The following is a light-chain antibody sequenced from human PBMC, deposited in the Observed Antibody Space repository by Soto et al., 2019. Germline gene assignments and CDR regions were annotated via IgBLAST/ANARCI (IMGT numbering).Light chain of an antibody. V-gene: IGKV1-27*01. Sequence: DIEMTQSPSSLSASLGDTVTITCLASQGIGNFLAWYQQKPGDVPKLLIYAASTVQSGVPSRFSGSGSGTDFTLTISSLQPEDVATYYCQKYNSAPWTFGQGTKVDIK. CDR3: QKYNSAPWT. CDR1: QGIGNF. J-gene: IGKJ1*01. CDR2: AAS.